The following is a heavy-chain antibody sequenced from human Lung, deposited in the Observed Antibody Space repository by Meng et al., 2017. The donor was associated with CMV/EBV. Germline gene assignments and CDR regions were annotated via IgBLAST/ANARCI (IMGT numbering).Heavy chain of an antibody. CDR2: ISFDGGTR. CDR3: AREYGSSSAFDY. V-gene: IGHV3-30*14. J-gene: IGHJ4*02. D-gene: IGHD6-6*01. CDR1: GFTFSRYA. Sequence: SXKISCAASGFTFSRYAFHWVRQAPGKGLEWVAVISFDGGTRYYADSVKGRFTISRDSSRNSLYLQLNSLRPEDTAVYYCAREYGSSSAFDYWGQGTLVTVSS.